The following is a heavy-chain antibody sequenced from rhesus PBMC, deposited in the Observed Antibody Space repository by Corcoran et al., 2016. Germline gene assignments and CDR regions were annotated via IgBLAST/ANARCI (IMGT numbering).Heavy chain of an antibody. D-gene: IGHD6-25*01. CDR2: IYGGSGST. Sequence: QVQLQESGPGLVKPSETLSLTCAVSGYSISSGYGWGWIRQPPGKGLEWIGQIYGGSGSTYYNPSLKSRVTVSKDTAKNQFSLKLSSVTAADTAVYYCAREDDSGSWNFDYWGQGVLVTVSS. CDR3: AREDDSGSWNFDY. J-gene: IGHJ4*01. V-gene: IGHV4-127*01. CDR1: GYSISSGYG.